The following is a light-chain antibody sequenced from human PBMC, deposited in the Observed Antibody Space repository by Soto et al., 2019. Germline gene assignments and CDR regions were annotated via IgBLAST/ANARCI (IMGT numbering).Light chain of an antibody. J-gene: IGKJ1*01. Sequence: AIRMNQSPSSLSSSTGDRVTITCRASQGISSYLAWYQQKPGKAPKLLIYAASTLQSGVPSRFSGSGSGTDFTLTISCLQSEDFATYYCQQSGDTPPWTFGQGTKVDIK. V-gene: IGKV1-8*01. CDR1: QGISSY. CDR2: AAS. CDR3: QQSGDTPPWT.